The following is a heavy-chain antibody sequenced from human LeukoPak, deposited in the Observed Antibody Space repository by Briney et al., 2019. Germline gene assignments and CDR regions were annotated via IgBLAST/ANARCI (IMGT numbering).Heavy chain of an antibody. Sequence: GASVKVSCETSGFKFGSYGINWVRQAPGQGLEWMGEIMPVSGPTTYAQDFQGRVTITEDESTSTAYMELSGLRSEDTAVFYCATGSHGGIDYWGQGSLVIVSS. CDR1: GFKFGSYG. CDR3: ATGSHGGIDY. V-gene: IGHV1-69*13. CDR2: IMPVSGPT. D-gene: IGHD3-16*01. J-gene: IGHJ4*02.